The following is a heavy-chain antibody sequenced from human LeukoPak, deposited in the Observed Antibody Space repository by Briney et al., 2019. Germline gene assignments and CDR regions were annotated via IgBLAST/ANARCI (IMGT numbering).Heavy chain of an antibody. CDR1: GFTFSSYA. Sequence: GGSLRLSCAASGFTFSSYAMSWVRQAPGKGLEGVSTITTRSGRTYYADSVKGRFTISRDNSKNTLYLQKNSLRAEDTAVYYCAKEVSWRVAGTMWLDYWGQGTLVTVSS. D-gene: IGHD6-19*01. J-gene: IGHJ4*02. V-gene: IGHV3-23*01. CDR3: AKEVSWRVAGTMWLDY. CDR2: ITTRSGRT.